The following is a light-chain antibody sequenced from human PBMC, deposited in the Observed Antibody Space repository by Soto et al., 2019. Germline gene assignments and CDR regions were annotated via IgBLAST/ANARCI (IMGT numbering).Light chain of an antibody. CDR2: GAS. Sequence: EIVLAQSPGTLSLSPGERATLSCRASQSVGSSYLAWYQQKPGQAPRLLIYGASSRATGIPDRFSGSGSGTDSTLTITRLEPEDFAVYYCQLYGRSITFGQGTRLGIK. CDR3: QLYGRSIT. J-gene: IGKJ5*01. V-gene: IGKV3-20*01. CDR1: QSVGSSY.